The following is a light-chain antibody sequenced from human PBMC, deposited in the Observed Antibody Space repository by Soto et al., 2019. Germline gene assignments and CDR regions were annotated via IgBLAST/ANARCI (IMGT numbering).Light chain of an antibody. V-gene: IGLV2-14*01. CDR1: SSDVGGFNY. J-gene: IGLJ1*01. CDR2: DVY. Sequence: SALTQPASVSGSPGQSITISCTGTSSDVGGFNYVSWYQQHPGKAPKLLIFDVYSRPSGISNRFSGSKSGNTASLTISGLQAEDEADYYCSSYTTSSSYVFGAGTKGTVL. CDR3: SSYTTSSSYV.